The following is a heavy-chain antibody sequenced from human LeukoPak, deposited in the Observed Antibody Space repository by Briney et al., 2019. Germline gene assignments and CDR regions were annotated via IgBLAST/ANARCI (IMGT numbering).Heavy chain of an antibody. V-gene: IGHV3-11*04. Sequence: GGSLGLSCAASGFTFSDYYMSWIRQAPGKGLEWVSYISSSGSTIYYADSVKGRFTISRDNAKNSLYLQMNSLRAEDTAVYYCAGTSSSGYYRPLGAFDIWGQGTMVTVSS. D-gene: IGHD3-22*01. CDR3: AGTSSSGYYRPLGAFDI. J-gene: IGHJ3*02. CDR2: ISSSGSTI. CDR1: GFTFSDYY.